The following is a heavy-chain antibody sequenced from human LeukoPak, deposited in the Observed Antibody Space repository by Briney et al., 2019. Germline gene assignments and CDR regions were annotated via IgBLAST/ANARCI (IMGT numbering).Heavy chain of an antibody. D-gene: IGHD3-9*01. J-gene: IGHJ4*02. CDR2: ISWNSGSI. Sequence: GGSLRLSCAASGFTFDDYAMHWVRQAPGKGLEWVSGISWNSGSIGYADSVKGRFTISRDNAENSLYLQMNSLRAEDTALYYCAKGTYYAILTGFDYWGQGTLVTVSS. CDR3: AKGTYYAILTGFDY. V-gene: IGHV3-9*01. CDR1: GFTFDDYA.